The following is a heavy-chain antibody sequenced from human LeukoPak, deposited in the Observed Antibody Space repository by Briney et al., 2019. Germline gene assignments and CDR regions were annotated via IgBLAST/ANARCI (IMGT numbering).Heavy chain of an antibody. D-gene: IGHD2-15*01. CDR2: IYHSGST. CDR3: ARTTEGYCRGRSCYSYYYYMDV. CDR1: GGSISSSNW. Sequence: SGTLSLTCAVSGGSISSSNWWSWVRQPPGKGLEWIGEIYHSGSTNYNPSLKSRVTISVDTSKNQFSLKLSSVTAADTAVYYCARTTEGYCRGRSCYSYYYYMDVWGKGTTVTASS. J-gene: IGHJ6*03. V-gene: IGHV4-4*02.